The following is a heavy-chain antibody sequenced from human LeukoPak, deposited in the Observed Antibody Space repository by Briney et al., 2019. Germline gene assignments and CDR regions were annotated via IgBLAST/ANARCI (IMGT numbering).Heavy chain of an antibody. J-gene: IGHJ4*02. CDR2: IYSGGRT. CDR3: ARESGYSYDY. V-gene: IGHV3-53*01. Sequence: PGGSLNLSCAAPGFTVSSNYMGWVRKAPGKGLEWVSVIYSGGRTYYADSVKGRFTISRDNSKNTLYLQMNTLRAEDTAVYYCARESGYSYDYWGQGTLVTVSS. D-gene: IGHD5-18*01. CDR1: GFTVSSNY.